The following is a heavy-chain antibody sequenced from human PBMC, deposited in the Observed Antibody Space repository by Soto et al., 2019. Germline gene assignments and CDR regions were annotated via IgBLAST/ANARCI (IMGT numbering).Heavy chain of an antibody. CDR3: ARAIREVADDDAFDI. J-gene: IGHJ3*02. CDR1: GGTFSSYT. V-gene: IGHV1-69*02. CDR2: IIPILGIA. Sequence: QVQLVQSGAEVKKPGSSVKVSCKASGGTFSSYTISWVRQAPGQGLEWMGRIIPILGIANYAQKFQGRVTITADKSTSTAYMELSILRSEDTAVYYCARAIREVADDDAFDIWAQGTMVTVSS. D-gene: IGHD2-2*02.